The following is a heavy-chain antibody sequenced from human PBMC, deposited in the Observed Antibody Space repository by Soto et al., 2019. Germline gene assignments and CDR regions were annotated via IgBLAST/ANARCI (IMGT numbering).Heavy chain of an antibody. CDR3: ASDSPPPRE. CDR1: GYTFASYA. V-gene: IGHV1-18*01. CDR2: ISAYNGNT. Sequence: QVQLVQSGAEVKKPGASVKVSCKASGYTFASYAINWVRQAPGQALEWMGWISAYNGNTNYAHKLQGRFNMTTDTSTRTAYMELRSLRSDDTAGYYCASDSPPPREWGQGTLVTVSS. J-gene: IGHJ4*02.